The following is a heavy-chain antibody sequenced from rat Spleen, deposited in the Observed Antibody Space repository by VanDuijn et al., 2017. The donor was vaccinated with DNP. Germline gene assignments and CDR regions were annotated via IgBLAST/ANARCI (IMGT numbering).Heavy chain of an antibody. D-gene: IGHD1-2*01. CDR3: TRGPIYYQTSYIPDY. Sequence: EVQLVESGGGLVQPGRSLKLSCAASGFTFSNYDMAWVRQAPTKGLEWIASISTGGGNTYYRDSVKGRFTISRDNAQNTLYLQMNSLRSEDTATYYCTRGPIYYQTSYIPDYWGQGVMVTVSS. CDR2: ISTGGGNT. J-gene: IGHJ2*01. V-gene: IGHV5S13*01. CDR1: GFTFSNYD.